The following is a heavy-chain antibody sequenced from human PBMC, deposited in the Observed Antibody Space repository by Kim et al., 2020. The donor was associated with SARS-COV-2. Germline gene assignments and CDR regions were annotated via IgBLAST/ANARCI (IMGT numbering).Heavy chain of an antibody. D-gene: IGHD3-22*01. CDR2: ISYDGSNK. CDR1: GFTFSSYA. J-gene: IGHJ3*01. V-gene: IGHV3-30*04. CDR3: ARTMGEITMIVN. Sequence: GGSLRLSCAASGFTFSSYAMHWVRQAPGKGLEWVAVISYDGSNKYYADSVKGRFTISRDNSKNTLYLQMNSLRAEDTAVYYCARTMGEITMIVNWGQGTMVTVSS.